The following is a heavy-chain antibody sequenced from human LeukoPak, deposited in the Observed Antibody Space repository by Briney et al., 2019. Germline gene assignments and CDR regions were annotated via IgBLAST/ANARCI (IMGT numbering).Heavy chain of an antibody. Sequence: PGGSLRLSCAASGFTFSSYPMHWVRQAPGKGLEWVSSISSSSSYIYYADSVKGRFTISRDNAKNSLYLQMNSLRAEDTAVYYCARDPPTVVTLNWFDPWGQGTLVTVSS. CDR1: GFTFSSYP. V-gene: IGHV3-21*01. D-gene: IGHD4-23*01. CDR3: ARDPPTVVTLNWFDP. J-gene: IGHJ5*02. CDR2: ISSSSSYI.